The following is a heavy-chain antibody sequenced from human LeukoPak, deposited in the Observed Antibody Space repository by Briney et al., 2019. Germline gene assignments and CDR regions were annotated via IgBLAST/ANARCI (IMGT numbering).Heavy chain of an antibody. CDR1: GFTFSRYW. Sequence: GGSLRLSCAASGFTFSRYWMSWVRQAPGKGLEWVANINQDGGDKYHADSVKGRFTISRDNAKNSLYLQMNSLRAEDTAVYYCARDYDGKDYWGQGTLVTVSS. CDR2: INQDGGDK. J-gene: IGHJ4*02. CDR3: ARDYDGKDY. D-gene: IGHD3-16*01. V-gene: IGHV3-7*01.